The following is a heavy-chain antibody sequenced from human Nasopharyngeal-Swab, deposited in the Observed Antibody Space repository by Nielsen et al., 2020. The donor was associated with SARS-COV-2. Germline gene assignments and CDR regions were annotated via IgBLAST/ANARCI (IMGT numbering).Heavy chain of an antibody. V-gene: IGHV3-23*01. CDR2: VSGRDST. J-gene: IGHJ6*03. D-gene: IGHD1-26*01. CDR3: AKDRNSAYYYYYMDV. Sequence: WIRQPPGKGLEWVSSVSGRDSTYYADSVKGRFTISRVISKNTLYLQMNSLRAEDTAVYYCAKDRNSAYYYYYMDVWGKGTTVTVSS.